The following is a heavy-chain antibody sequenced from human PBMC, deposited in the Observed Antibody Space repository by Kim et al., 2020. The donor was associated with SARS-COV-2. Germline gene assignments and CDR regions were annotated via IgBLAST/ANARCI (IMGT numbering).Heavy chain of an antibody. D-gene: IGHD1-26*01. CDR3: AREASVGLDY. J-gene: IGHJ4*02. V-gene: IGHV3-30*04. Sequence: GGSLRLSCAVSGFIFSNYAMHWVRQAPGKGLEWVAVISTDGNNKHYADFVKGRFTISRDNSKNTLSLQMTSLRSDDASIYYCAREASVGLDYWGRGTLLT. CDR2: ISTDGNNK. CDR1: GFIFSNYA.